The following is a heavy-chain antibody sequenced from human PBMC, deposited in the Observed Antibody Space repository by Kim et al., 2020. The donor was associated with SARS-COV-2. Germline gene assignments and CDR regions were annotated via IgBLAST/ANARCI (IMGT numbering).Heavy chain of an antibody. D-gene: IGHD3-16*01. J-gene: IGHJ5*02. CDR1: GGSISSSNW. Sequence: SETLSLTCAVSGGSISSSNWWSWVRQPPGKGLEWIGEIYHSGSTNYNPSLKSRVTISVDKSKNQFSLKLSSVTAADTAVYYCARGFHYANWGWFDPWGQGTLVTVSS. V-gene: IGHV4-4*02. CDR3: ARGFHYANWGWFDP. CDR2: IYHSGST.